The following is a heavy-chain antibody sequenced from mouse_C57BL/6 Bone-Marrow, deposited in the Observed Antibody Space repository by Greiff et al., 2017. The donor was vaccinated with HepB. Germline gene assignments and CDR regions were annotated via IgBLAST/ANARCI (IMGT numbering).Heavy chain of an antibody. J-gene: IGHJ4*01. CDR2: IYPSDSET. CDR3: ARSDYYGSYAMDY. V-gene: IGHV1-61*01. D-gene: IGHD1-1*01. Sequence: QVQLQQPGAELVRPGSSVKLSCKASGYTFTSYWMDWVKQRPGQGLEWIGNIYPSDSETHYNQKFKDKATLTVDKSSSTAYMQLSSLTSEDSAVYYCARSDYYGSYAMDYWGQGTSVTVSS. CDR1: GYTFTSYW.